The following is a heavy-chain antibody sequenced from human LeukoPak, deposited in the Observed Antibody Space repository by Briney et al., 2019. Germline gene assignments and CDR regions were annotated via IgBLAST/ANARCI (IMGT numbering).Heavy chain of an antibody. CDR3: ARGAHRMELRYFSF. V-gene: IGHV1-2*02. Sequence: GASVKVSCKASGYTFTGYYMHWVRQAPGQELEWMGWINPNSGGTNYAQKFQGRVTMTRDTSISTAYMELSRLRSDDTAVYYCARGAHRMELRYFSFWGQGTLVTVSS. CDR2: INPNSGGT. J-gene: IGHJ4*02. CDR1: GYTFTGYY. D-gene: IGHD3-9*01.